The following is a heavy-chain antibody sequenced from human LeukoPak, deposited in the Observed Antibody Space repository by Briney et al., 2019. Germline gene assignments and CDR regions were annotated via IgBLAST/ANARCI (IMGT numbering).Heavy chain of an antibody. J-gene: IGHJ5*02. CDR1: GGSISSYY. D-gene: IGHD6-13*01. CDR3: ARAYSSSWYYSVSAAFDP. V-gene: IGHV4-59*01. Sequence: SETLSLTCTVSGGSISSYYWSWIRQPPGKGLEWIGYIYYSGSTNYNPSLKSRVTISVDTSKNQFSLKLSSVTAADTAVYYCARAYSSSWYYSVSAAFDPWGQGTLVTVSS. CDR2: IYYSGST.